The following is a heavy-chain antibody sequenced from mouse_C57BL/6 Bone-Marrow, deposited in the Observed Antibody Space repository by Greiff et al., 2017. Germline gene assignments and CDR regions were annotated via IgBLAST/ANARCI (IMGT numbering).Heavy chain of an antibody. CDR3: AREATTVVATPLSNYFDY. V-gene: IGHV1-78*01. CDR1: GYTFTDHT. J-gene: IGHJ2*01. Sequence: VKLQESDAELVKPGASVKISCKVSGYTFTDHTIHWMKQRPEQGLEWIGYIYPRDGSTKYNEKFKGKATLTADKSSSTAYMQLNSLTSEDSAVYFCAREATTVVATPLSNYFDYWGQGTTLTVSS. D-gene: IGHD1-1*01. CDR2: IYPRDGST.